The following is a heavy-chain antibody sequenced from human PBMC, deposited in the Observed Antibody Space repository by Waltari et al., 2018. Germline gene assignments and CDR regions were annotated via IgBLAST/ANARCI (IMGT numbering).Heavy chain of an antibody. CDR1: GGSISSHY. Sequence: QVQLQESGPGLVKPSETLSLTCTVSGGSISSHYWRWIRQPPGKGLEWIGYIYYSGSTNYNPSLKSRVTISVDTSKNQFSLKLSSVTAADTAVYYCARDGFVPASHWFDPWGQGTLVTVSS. CDR2: IYYSGST. J-gene: IGHJ5*02. CDR3: ARDGFVPASHWFDP. V-gene: IGHV4-59*11. D-gene: IGHD3-10*01.